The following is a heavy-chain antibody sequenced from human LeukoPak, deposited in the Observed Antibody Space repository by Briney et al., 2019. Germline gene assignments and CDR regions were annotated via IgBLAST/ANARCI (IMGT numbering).Heavy chain of an antibody. Sequence: ASVKVSYKPSGYTFTSYDINWVRQATGQGLEWMGWMNPNSGNTGYAQKFQGRVTMTRNTSISTAYMELSRLRSEDTAVYYCARRHHLMDVWGKGTTVTVSS. CDR1: GYTFTSYD. V-gene: IGHV1-8*01. CDR2: MNPNSGNT. CDR3: ARRHHLMDV. J-gene: IGHJ6*04. D-gene: IGHD1-14*01.